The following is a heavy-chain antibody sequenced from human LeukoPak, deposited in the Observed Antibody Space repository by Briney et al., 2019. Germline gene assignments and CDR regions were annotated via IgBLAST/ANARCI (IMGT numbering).Heavy chain of an antibody. J-gene: IGHJ4*02. CDR1: GFTFSSYA. V-gene: IGHV3-21*01. D-gene: IGHD3-10*01. CDR2: ISSSSSYI. CDR3: ARGIFYYGSGSYHY. Sequence: GGSLRLSCAASGFTFSSYAMSWVRQAPGKGLEWVSSISSSSSYIYYADSVKGRFTTSRDNAKNSLYLQMNSLRAEDTAVYYCARGIFYYGSGSYHYWGQGTLVTVSS.